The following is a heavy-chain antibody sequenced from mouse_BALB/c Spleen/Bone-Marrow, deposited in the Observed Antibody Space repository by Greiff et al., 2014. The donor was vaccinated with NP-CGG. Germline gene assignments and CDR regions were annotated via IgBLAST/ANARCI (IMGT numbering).Heavy chain of an antibody. CDR3: ARITTATGAMDY. J-gene: IGHJ4*01. V-gene: IGHV2-9*02. CDR1: GFSLTTYG. CDR2: LWADGST. Sequence: VQRVESGPGLVAPSQSLSITCTVSGFSLTTYGVHWVRQPPGKGLEWLGVLWADGSTNYNSALMSRLSISKDNSKSQVFLKMNSPQTDDTAMYYCARITTATGAMDYWGQGTSVTVSS. D-gene: IGHD1-2*01.